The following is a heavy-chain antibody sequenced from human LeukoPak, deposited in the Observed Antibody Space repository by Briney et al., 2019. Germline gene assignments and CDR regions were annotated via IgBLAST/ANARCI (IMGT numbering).Heavy chain of an antibody. CDR2: IRYDGIVT. Sequence: GGSLRLSCVASEFTFSNYWIHWVRQPPGKGPVWVSRIRYDGIVTNYADSVEGRFTISRDSAKNTVHLQMNSLRDDDTAVYYCARANPADFNLWGRGTLVTVSS. CDR1: EFTFSNYW. J-gene: IGHJ2*01. V-gene: IGHV3-74*01. CDR3: ARANPADFNL. D-gene: IGHD1-14*01.